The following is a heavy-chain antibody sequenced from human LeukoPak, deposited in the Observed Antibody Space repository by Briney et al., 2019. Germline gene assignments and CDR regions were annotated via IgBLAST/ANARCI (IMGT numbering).Heavy chain of an antibody. CDR1: GGSVRRGSHY. Sequence: SEGVSVTCIVSGGSVRRGSHYWSWPREPPGEGGEGIGYFYYSGRINYNPSLKSRVTISVDTYKNQFSLKLSSVTAADTAVYYCARVREGGRDGYKGLFDYWGQGTLVTVSS. CDR2: FYYSGRI. J-gene: IGHJ4*02. V-gene: IGHV4-61*01. CDR3: ARVREGGRDGYKGLFDY. D-gene: IGHD5-24*01.